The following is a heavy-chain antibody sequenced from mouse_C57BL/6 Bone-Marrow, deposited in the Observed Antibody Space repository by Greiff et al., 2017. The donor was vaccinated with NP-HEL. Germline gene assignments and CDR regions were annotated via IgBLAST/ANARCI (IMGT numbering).Heavy chain of an antibody. CDR1: GYTFTSYT. J-gene: IGHJ2*01. CDR2: INPSSGYT. V-gene: IGHV1-4*01. D-gene: IGHD2-3*01. Sequence: VKVVESGAELARPGASVKMSCKASGYTFTSYTMHWVKQRPGQGPEWIGYINPSSGYTKYNQKFKDKATLTADKSSSTAYMQLSSLTSEDAAVEYCARRIYERYYFDYWGQGTTLTVSS. CDR3: ARRIYERYYFDY.